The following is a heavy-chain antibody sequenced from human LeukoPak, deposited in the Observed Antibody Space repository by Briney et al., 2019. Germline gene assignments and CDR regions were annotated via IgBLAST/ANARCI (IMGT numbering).Heavy chain of an antibody. CDR2: ISSSDSPI. J-gene: IGHJ4*02. D-gene: IGHD3-22*01. CDR1: GFTFSTYS. CDR3: ARGGYYDGSGYYYLDY. Sequence: GGSLRLSCAASGFTFSTYSMNWVRHAPGKGLEWVSYISSSDSPIDYTDSVKGRFTISRDNAKNPLYLQMNSLRVEDAAVYYCARGGYYDGSGYYYLDYWGQGTLVTVSS. V-gene: IGHV3-48*01.